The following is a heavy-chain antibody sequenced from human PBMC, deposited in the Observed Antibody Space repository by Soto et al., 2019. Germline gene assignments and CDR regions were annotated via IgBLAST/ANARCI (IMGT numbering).Heavy chain of an antibody. Sequence: GGSLRLSCAASGFTFSSYGMHWVRQAPGKGLEWVAVIWYDGSNKYYADSVKGRFTISRDNSKNTLYLQMNSLRAEDTAVYYCARDSDYGDSPYYYYYGMDVWGQGTTVTVSS. CDR1: GFTFSSYG. J-gene: IGHJ6*02. CDR2: IWYDGSNK. CDR3: ARDSDYGDSPYYYYYGMDV. D-gene: IGHD4-17*01. V-gene: IGHV3-33*01.